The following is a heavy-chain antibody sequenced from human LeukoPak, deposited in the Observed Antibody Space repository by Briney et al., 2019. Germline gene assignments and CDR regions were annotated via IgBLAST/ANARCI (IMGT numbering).Heavy chain of an antibody. J-gene: IGHJ4*02. CDR1: GHTFTGYY. D-gene: IGHD1-1*01. Sequence: ASVKVSCKASGHTFTGYYMHWVRQAPGQGLEWMGWINPNSGDTNYAQNFQGRVTMTRDTSISTAYMELSRLRSDDTAAYYCTSSSGMSPKWGQGTLVTVSS. CDR3: TSSSGMSPK. CDR2: INPNSGDT. V-gene: IGHV1-2*02.